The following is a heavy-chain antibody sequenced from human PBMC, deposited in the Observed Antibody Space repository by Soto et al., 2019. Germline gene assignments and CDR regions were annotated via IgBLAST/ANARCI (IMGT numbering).Heavy chain of an antibody. CDR1: GGTFSSYA. V-gene: IGHV1-69*13. J-gene: IGHJ4*02. Sequence: ASVKVSCKASGGTFSSYAISWVRQAPGQGLEWMGGIIPIFGTANYAQKFQGRVTITADESTSTAYMELSSLRSEDTAVYYCARGVGGYSSSCFDYWGQGTLVTVSS. CDR3: ARGVGGYSSSCFDY. CDR2: IIPIFGTA. D-gene: IGHD6-6*01.